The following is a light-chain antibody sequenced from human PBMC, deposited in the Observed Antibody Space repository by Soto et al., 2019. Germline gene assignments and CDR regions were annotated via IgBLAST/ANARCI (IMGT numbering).Light chain of an antibody. V-gene: IGKV3-15*01. J-gene: IGKJ1*01. CDR1: QSVSSN. Sequence: EIVMTQSTATLSVSPGERATLSCRASQSVSSNLAWYQQKLGQAPRLLIYGASTRATGIPARFSGSGSGTEFTLTIGSLQSEDFAVYHCQQYNKWPLWTFGQGTKVEIK. CDR2: GAS. CDR3: QQYNKWPLWT.